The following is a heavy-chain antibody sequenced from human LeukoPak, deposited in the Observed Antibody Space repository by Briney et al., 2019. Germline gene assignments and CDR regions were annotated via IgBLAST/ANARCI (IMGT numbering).Heavy chain of an antibody. CDR1: GFTFSKYW. D-gene: IGHD5-24*01. CDR3: ARPSDRDGLQFFFES. CDR2: SKTDGSTT. V-gene: IGHV3-74*01. J-gene: IGHJ4*02. Sequence: GGSLRLSCAASGFTFSKYWMHWVRQVPGGGLVWVSRSKTDGSTTNYADSVKGRFTISRDNAKNTLYLQMNGLRAEDTAVYYCARPSDRDGLQFFFESWGQGTLVTVSS.